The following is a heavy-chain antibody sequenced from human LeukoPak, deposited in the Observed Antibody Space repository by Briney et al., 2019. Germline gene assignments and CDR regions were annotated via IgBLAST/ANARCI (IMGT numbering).Heavy chain of an antibody. J-gene: IGHJ4*02. V-gene: IGHV5-51*01. CDR2: IYPGDSDT. D-gene: IGHD4-11*01. Sequence: GESLKISCKGSGYSFTNYWIGWVRQMPGKGLEWMGIIYPGDSDTRYRPPFQGQVTISADKSITTAYLQWSSLTASDTAMDDCARGDDYRYFDYWGQGTLVTVSS. CDR3: ARGDDYRYFDY. CDR1: GYSFTNYW.